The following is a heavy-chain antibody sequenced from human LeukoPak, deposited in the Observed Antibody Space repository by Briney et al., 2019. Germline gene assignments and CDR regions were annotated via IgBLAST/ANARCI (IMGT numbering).Heavy chain of an antibody. Sequence: ASVKVSCKASGGTFSSYAISWVRQAPGQGLEWMGRIIPMLGIVNYAQKLQGRVTITADKSTSTAYMELSSLRSEDTAVYYCARLVFRDRGYDYKDYYGMDFWGQGTTVTVSS. CDR2: IIPMLGIV. CDR3: ARLVFRDRGYDYKDYYGMDF. J-gene: IGHJ6*02. V-gene: IGHV1-69*04. D-gene: IGHD5-12*01. CDR1: GGTFSSYA.